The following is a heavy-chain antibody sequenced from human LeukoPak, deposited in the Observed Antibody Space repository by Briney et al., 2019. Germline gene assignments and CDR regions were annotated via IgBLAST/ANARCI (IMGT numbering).Heavy chain of an antibody. Sequence: GRSLRLSCEASGFTFSSYAMSWVRQAPGKGLEWVSGISGGDGSTYYADSVKGRFTISRDNARNSLYLQMNNLRGEDTAIYYCARDAGHSGYGCDLWGQGTLVTVSS. CDR2: ISGGDGST. V-gene: IGHV3-23*01. D-gene: IGHD5-12*01. CDR1: GFTFSSYA. J-gene: IGHJ5*02. CDR3: ARDAGHSGYGCDL.